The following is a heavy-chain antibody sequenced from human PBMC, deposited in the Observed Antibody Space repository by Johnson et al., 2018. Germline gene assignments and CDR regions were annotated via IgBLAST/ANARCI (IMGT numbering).Heavy chain of an antibody. Sequence: VQLVESGGDLVQPGGSLTLSCVVSGFTISDHYIDWVRQAPGKGLEWLGRTRNKANSYTTEYAASVKGKFSISRDDSKNSVYLEMNSLKTEDTAAYYCSRVMGLRMDVWGKGTTVAVAS. D-gene: IGHD1-26*01. CDR2: TRNKANSYTT. CDR3: SRVMGLRMDV. V-gene: IGHV3-72*01. J-gene: IGHJ6*03. CDR1: GFTISDHY.